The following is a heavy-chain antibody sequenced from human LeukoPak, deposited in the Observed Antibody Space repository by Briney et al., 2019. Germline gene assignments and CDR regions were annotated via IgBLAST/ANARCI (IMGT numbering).Heavy chain of an antibody. D-gene: IGHD3-22*01. J-gene: IGHJ4*02. CDR1: GGSISSGDYY. V-gene: IGHV4-30-4*08. CDR3: ARPLYDSSGYYYHFDY. Sequence: SETLSLTCTVSGGSISSGDYYWSWIRQPPGKGLEWIGYIYYSGSTYYNPSLKSRVTISVDTSKNQFSLKLSSVTAADTAVYYCARPLYDSSGYYYHFDYWGQGTLVTVSS. CDR2: IYYSGST.